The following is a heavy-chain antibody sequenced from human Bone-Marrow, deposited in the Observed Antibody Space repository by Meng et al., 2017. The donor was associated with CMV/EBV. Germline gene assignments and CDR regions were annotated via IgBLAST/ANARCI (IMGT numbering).Heavy chain of an antibody. CDR2: IRYDGSNK. V-gene: IGHV3-30*02. CDR1: GFTFSSYG. Sequence: GESLKISCAASGFTFSSYGMHWVRQAPGKGLEWVAFIRYDGSNKYYADSVKGRFTISRDNSKNTLYLQMNSLRAEDTAVYYCAPLGYCSSTSCYREDYWGQGTLVTFSS. J-gene: IGHJ4*02. D-gene: IGHD2-2*02. CDR3: APLGYCSSTSCYREDY.